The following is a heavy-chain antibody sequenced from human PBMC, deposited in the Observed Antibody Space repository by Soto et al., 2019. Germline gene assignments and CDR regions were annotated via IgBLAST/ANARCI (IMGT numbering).Heavy chain of an antibody. J-gene: IGHJ4*02. Sequence: GGSLRLSCAASGFTFSSYGMHWVRQAPGKGLEWVAVIWYDGSNKYYADSVKGRFTISRDNSKNTLYLQMNSLRAEDTAVYYCARGVRYDTGRLFDYWGQGTLVTVSS. CDR1: GFTFSSYG. CDR3: ARGVRYDTGRLFDY. D-gene: IGHD3-10*01. CDR2: IWYDGSNK. V-gene: IGHV3-33*01.